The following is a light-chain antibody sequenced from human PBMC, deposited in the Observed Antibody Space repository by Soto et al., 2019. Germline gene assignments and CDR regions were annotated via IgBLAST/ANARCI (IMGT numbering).Light chain of an antibody. V-gene: IGKV3-20*01. CDR2: GAS. J-gene: IGKJ5*01. CDR3: QHFGGTTFT. Sequence: EIVLTQSPGTLSLSPGERATLSCRASQSVSSSYLAWYQQKPGQAPRLLIYGASSRATGIPVRFSGSGSGTHFTLTISRLEPGDFAVYYCQHFGGTTFTFGQGTRLEIK. CDR1: QSVSSSY.